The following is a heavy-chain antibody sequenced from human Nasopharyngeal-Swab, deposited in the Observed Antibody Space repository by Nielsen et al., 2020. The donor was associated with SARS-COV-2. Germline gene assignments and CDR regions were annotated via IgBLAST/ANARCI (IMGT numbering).Heavy chain of an antibody. CDR1: GYTFTSYG. Sequence: ASVKVSCKASGYTFTSYGISWVRQAPGQGLEWMGWISAYNGNTNYAQRLQGRVTMTTNTSTSTAYMELRSLRSDDTAVYYSARVPQRWLQFGYMDVWGKGTTVTVSS. CDR2: ISAYNGNT. V-gene: IGHV1-18*01. CDR3: ARVPQRWLQFGYMDV. D-gene: IGHD5-24*01. J-gene: IGHJ6*03.